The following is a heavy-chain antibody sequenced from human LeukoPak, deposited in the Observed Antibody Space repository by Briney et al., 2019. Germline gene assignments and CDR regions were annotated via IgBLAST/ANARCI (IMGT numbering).Heavy chain of an antibody. CDR2: ISSSGSTI. CDR3: AREGSRNAYYYYGMDV. V-gene: IGHV3-11*01. CDR1: GFTFSDYY. Sequence: KPGGSLRLSCAASGFTFSDYYMSWIRQAPGKGLEWLSYISSSGSTIYYADSVKGRFTISRDNAKNSLYLQMNSLRAEDTAVYYCAREGSRNAYYYYGMDVWGQGTTVTVSS. D-gene: IGHD6-13*01. J-gene: IGHJ6*02.